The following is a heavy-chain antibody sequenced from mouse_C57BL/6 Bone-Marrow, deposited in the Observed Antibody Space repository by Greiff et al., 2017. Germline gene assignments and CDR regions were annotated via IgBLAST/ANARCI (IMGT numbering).Heavy chain of an antibody. CDR3: ARHRGLRGGDAMDY. D-gene: IGHD2-4*01. V-gene: IGHV5-12*01. CDR1: GFTFSDYY. Sequence: EVMLVESGGGLVQPGGSLKLSCAASGFTFSDYYMYWVRQTPEKRLEWVAYISNGGGSTYYPDTVKGRFTISRDNAKNTLYLQMSRLKSEDTAMYYCARHRGLRGGDAMDYWGQGTSVTVSS. J-gene: IGHJ4*01. CDR2: ISNGGGST.